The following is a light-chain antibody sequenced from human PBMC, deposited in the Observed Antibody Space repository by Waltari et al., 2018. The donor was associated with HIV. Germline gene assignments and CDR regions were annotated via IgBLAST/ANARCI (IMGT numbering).Light chain of an antibody. J-gene: IGLJ2*01. CDR3: QVWDSGSEPPVV. Sequence: YVLTQPPSVSVAPGQTARITCGGNNIRTKSVHWYQQKPGQAPVLVAYEDGDRPSGSPERFSGSNSGNTATLTISRVDAGDEADYYCQVWDSGSEPPVVFGGGTKLTVL. CDR1: NIRTKS. CDR2: EDG. V-gene: IGLV3-21*02.